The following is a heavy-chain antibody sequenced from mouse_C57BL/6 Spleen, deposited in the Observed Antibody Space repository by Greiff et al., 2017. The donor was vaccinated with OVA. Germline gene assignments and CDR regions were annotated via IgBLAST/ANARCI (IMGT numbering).Heavy chain of an antibody. D-gene: IGHD1-1*01. J-gene: IGHJ3*01. V-gene: IGHV1-54*01. Sequence: VQLQQSGAELVRPGTSVKVSCKASGYAFTNYLIEWVKQRPGQGLEWIGLINPGSGGTNYNEKFKGKATLTADKSSSTAYMQLSSLTSEDSAVYFCASGPAYGTPAWFAYWGQGTLVTVSA. CDR1: GYAFTNYL. CDR3: ASGPAYGTPAWFAY. CDR2: INPGSGGT.